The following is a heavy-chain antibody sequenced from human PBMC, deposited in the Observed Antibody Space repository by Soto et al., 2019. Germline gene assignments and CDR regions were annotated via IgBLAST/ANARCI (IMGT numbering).Heavy chain of an antibody. CDR3: SRDTKWGSWRFQS. CDR2: IGGDGSIT. D-gene: IGHD3-10*01. Sequence: EVQLVESGGGLVQPGGSLRLSCAASGFTFPYSWMHWVRQAPGKGLVWVARIGGDGSITTYTDSVKGRFVISRDNAKNTLNLRMTSLRPEDTAVYYCSRDTKWGSWRFQSWGQGTVVTVAS. J-gene: IGHJ5*01. CDR1: GFTFPYSW. V-gene: IGHV3-74*01.